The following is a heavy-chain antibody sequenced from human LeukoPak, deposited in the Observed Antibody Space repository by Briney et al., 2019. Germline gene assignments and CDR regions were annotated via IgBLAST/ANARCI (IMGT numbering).Heavy chain of an antibody. CDR1: GYTFTGYY. V-gene: IGHV1-2*02. CDR3: ARDRRAAIGTPYDFDY. J-gene: IGHJ4*02. CDR2: IKPNSGDT. D-gene: IGHD6-13*01. Sequence: GASVKVSCKASGYTFTGYYMHWVRQAPGQGLEWMGWIKPNSGDTNYAQKFRGRVTMTRETSISTAYMELSNLRSDDTAVYYCARDRRAAIGTPYDFDYWGQGTLVTVSS.